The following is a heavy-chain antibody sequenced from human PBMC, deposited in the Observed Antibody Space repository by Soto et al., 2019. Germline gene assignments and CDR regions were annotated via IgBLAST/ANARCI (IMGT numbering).Heavy chain of an antibody. J-gene: IGHJ4*02. Sequence: QLQLQESGSGLVKPSQTLSLTCAVSGGSISSGGYSWSWIRQPPGKGLEWIGYIYHSGSSYYNPSLKSRVTISVDRSKNQFSLTLSSVTAADTAVDCCASAGGGGEVAADYWGQGTLVTVSS. D-gene: IGHD3-16*01. CDR1: GGSISSGGYS. V-gene: IGHV4-30-2*01. CDR3: ASAGGGGEVAADY. CDR2: IYHSGSS.